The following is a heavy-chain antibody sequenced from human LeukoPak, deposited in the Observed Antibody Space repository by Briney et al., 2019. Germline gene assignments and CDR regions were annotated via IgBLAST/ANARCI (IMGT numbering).Heavy chain of an antibody. CDR3: ARGRGPRGWYARYFAL. J-gene: IGHJ2*01. Sequence: SETLSLTCAVYGGSFSGYYWSWIRQPPGKGLEWIGETNHSGSTNYNPSLKSRVTISVDTSKNQFSLKLSSVTAADTAVYYCARGRGPRGWYARYFALWGRGTLVTVSS. CDR1: GGSFSGYY. D-gene: IGHD6-19*01. CDR2: TNHSGST. V-gene: IGHV4-34*01.